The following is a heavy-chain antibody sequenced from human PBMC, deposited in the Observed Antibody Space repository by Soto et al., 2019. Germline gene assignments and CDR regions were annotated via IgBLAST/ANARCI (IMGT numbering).Heavy chain of an antibody. V-gene: IGHV4-59*01. CDR1: ASSLSSDD. D-gene: IGHD1-26*01. CDR3: TRVGGYYGDHPNFDY. J-gene: IGHJ4*02. CDR2: IYYSGST. Sequence: SVTLSLTWTLSASSLSSDDWSWFRQPPGKGLEWIGSIYYSGSTNYNCSLKGRVIISVDSSKKQLSLRLNSVTAADTAVYYCTRVGGYYGDHPNFDYWGQGAMVTVSS.